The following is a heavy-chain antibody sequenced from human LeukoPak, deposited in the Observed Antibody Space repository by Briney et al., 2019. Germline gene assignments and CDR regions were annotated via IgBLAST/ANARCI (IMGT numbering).Heavy chain of an antibody. D-gene: IGHD4-23*01. CDR2: ISSSSSYI. J-gene: IGHJ6*02. V-gene: IGHV3-21*01. Sequence: SGGSLRLSCAASGFTFSSYSMNWVRQAPGKGLEWVSSISSSSSYIYYADSVKGRFTISRDNAKNSLYLQMNSLRAEDTAVYYCARGEVVTIWSSYYGMDVWGQGTTVTVSS. CDR1: GFTFSSYS. CDR3: ARGEVVTIWSSYYGMDV.